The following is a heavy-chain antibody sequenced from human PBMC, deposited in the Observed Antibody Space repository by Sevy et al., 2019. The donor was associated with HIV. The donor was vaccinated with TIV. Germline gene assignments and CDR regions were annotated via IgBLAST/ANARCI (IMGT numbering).Heavy chain of an antibody. D-gene: IGHD4-17*01. CDR3: AKPTVGCGDYLDAFDI. CDR1: GFTFSSYA. CDR2: ISGSGGST. J-gene: IGHJ3*02. Sequence: GGSLRLSCAASGFTFSSYAMSWVRQAPGKGLEWVSAISGSGGSTYYADSVKGRFTISRDNSKNMLYLQMNSLRAEDTAVYYCAKPTVGCGDYLDAFDIWGQRTMVTVSS. V-gene: IGHV3-23*01.